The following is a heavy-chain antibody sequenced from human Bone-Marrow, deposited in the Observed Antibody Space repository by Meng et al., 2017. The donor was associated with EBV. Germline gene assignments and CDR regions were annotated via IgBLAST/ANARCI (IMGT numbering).Heavy chain of an antibody. CDR1: GSTLSDSA. CDR3: ALWFREHFDY. V-gene: IGHV3-23*04. Sequence: VELGGSGAAFGQPGGSLRLSCAASGSTLSDSAMSWVRQAPGKGLEWVSTISAGIGNTHYADSVKGRFTISRDNSKNTLYLQMNNLRADDTAVYYCALWFREHFDYWGQGTLVTVSS. J-gene: IGHJ4*02. CDR2: ISAGIGNT. D-gene: IGHD3-10*01.